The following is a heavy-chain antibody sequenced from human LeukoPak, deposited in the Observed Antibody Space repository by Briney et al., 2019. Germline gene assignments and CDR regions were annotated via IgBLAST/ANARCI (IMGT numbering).Heavy chain of an antibody. Sequence: PGGSLRLSCAASGFTFSDYYMSWIRQAPGKGLEWVSYISSSGSTIYYADSVKGRFTISRDNAKNSLYLQMNSLRAEDTAVYYCARSPLKFKSVRYFGWLLEPYFDYWGQGTLVTVSS. CDR3: ARSPLKFKSVRYFGWLLEPYFDY. CDR2: ISSSGSTI. J-gene: IGHJ4*02. D-gene: IGHD3-9*01. V-gene: IGHV3-11*01. CDR1: GFTFSDYY.